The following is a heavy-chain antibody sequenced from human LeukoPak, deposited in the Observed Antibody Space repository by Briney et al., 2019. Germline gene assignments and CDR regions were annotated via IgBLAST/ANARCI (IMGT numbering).Heavy chain of an antibody. Sequence: PSETLSLTCTVSGGSISSYYWSWIRQPPGKGLEWIGYIYYSGSTNYNPSLKSRVTISVDTSKNQFSLKLSSVTGADTAVYYCAGHSSGYYLSDYWGQGTLVTVSS. D-gene: IGHD3-22*01. CDR2: IYYSGST. V-gene: IGHV4-59*01. CDR3: AGHSSGYYLSDY. J-gene: IGHJ4*02. CDR1: GGSISSYY.